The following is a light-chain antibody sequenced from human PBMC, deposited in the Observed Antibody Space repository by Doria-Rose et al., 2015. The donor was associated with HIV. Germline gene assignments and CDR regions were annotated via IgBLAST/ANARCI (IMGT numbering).Light chain of an antibody. CDR2: QDS. Sequence: VLTQPPSVSVSPGQTASITCSGDKLGDKYACWYQQKPGQSPVLVIYQDSKRPSGTPERFSGSNSGNTATLAISGTQAMDEADYYCQAWDSSTVVFGGGTKLTVL. CDR1: KLGDKY. J-gene: IGLJ2*01. CDR3: QAWDSSTVV. V-gene: IGLV3-1*01.